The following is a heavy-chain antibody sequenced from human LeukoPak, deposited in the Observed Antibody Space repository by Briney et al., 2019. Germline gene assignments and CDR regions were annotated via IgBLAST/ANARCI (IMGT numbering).Heavy chain of an antibody. J-gene: IGHJ4*02. Sequence: ASVKVSCKASGYTFTCYYMHWVRQAPGQGLEWMGRINPNSGGKNYAQKFLGRVTIPRDTSISTAYMELSRLRSDDTALYYCARRVGYYYDSSGYLFDYWGQGTLVTVSS. CDR2: INPNSGGK. CDR3: ARRVGYYYDSSGYLFDY. CDR1: GYTFTCYY. D-gene: IGHD3-22*01. V-gene: IGHV1-2*06.